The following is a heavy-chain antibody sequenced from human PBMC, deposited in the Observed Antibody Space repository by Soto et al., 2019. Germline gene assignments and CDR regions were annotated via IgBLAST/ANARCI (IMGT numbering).Heavy chain of an antibody. Sequence: PGGSLRLSCAASGFTFSSYAMSWVRQAPGKGLEWVSAISGSGGSTYYADSVKGRFTISRDNSKNTLYLQMNSLRAEDTAVYYCSTGRGLYYYYGMDGWGQGNTVTVSS. CDR2: ISGSGGST. V-gene: IGHV3-23*01. D-gene: IGHD3-10*01. CDR3: STGRGLYYYYGMDG. J-gene: IGHJ6*02. CDR1: GFTFSSYA.